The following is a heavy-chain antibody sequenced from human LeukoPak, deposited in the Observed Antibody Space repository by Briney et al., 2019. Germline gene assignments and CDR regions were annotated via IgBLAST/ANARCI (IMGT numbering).Heavy chain of an antibody. CDR3: ASVDLHTTGAWVDY. J-gene: IGHJ4*02. CDR1: GFTFSRYS. D-gene: IGHD1-1*01. V-gene: IGHV3-21*01. Sequence: GGSLRLSCAASGFTFSRYSMNWVRQAPGKGLEWVSSITSSSTYIYYADSVKGRFTIPRDNAKNSLYLQMNSLRAEDTAVYYCASVDLHTTGAWVDYWGQGTLVTVSS. CDR2: ITSSSTYI.